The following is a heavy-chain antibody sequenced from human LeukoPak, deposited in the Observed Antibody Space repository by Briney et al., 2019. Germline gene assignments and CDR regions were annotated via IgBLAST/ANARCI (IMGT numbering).Heavy chain of an antibody. J-gene: IGHJ6*04. CDR3: ARDILVVVAATDYYGMDV. Sequence: SETLSLTCAVSGYSISSGYYWGWSRQPPGKGLEWIGSIYHSGSTYYNPSLKSRVTISVDTSKNQFSLKLSSVTAAETAVYYCARDILVVVAATDYYGMDVWGKGTTVTVSS. D-gene: IGHD2-15*01. CDR1: GYSISSGYY. CDR2: IYHSGST. V-gene: IGHV4-38-2*02.